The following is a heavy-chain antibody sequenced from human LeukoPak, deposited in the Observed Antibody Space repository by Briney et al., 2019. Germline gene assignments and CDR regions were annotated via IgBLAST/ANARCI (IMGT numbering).Heavy chain of an antibody. CDR3: AKEERYCSSISCYNDY. J-gene: IGHJ4*02. CDR1: GFTVSSSY. V-gene: IGHV3-23*01. Sequence: GGSLRLSCAASGFTVSSSYLSWVRQAPGKGLEWVSDVSGSGGSTYYADSVKGRFTISRDNSKNTLYLQMNSLRAEDTAIYYCAKEERYCSSISCYNDYWGQGTLVTVSS. D-gene: IGHD2-2*02. CDR2: VSGSGGST.